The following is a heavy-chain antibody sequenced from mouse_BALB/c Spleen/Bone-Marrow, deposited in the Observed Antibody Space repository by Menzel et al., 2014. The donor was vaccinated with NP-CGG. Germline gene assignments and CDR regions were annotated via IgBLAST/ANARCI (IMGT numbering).Heavy chain of an antibody. Sequence: QVQLQQSGAELVKPGASVKLSCKASGYTFTSYYMYWVKQRPGQGLEWIGEINPRNGGTNFNEKFKRKATLTVDKSSSTAYMKLNSLTSEDSAVYYCTRFWDEAYWGQGTLVTVSA. CDR3: TRFWDEAY. D-gene: IGHD4-1*01. V-gene: IGHV1S81*02. J-gene: IGHJ3*01. CDR2: INPRNGGT. CDR1: GYTFTSYY.